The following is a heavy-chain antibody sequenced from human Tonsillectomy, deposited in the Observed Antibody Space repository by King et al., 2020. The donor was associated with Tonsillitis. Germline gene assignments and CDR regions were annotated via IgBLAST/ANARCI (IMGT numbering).Heavy chain of an antibody. CDR2: ISWNSGTI. V-gene: IGHV3-9*01. D-gene: IGHD5-18*01. Sequence: EVQLVESGGGLVQPGRSLRLSCAASGFTFDDYAIHWVRQAPGKGLEWVSGISWNSGTIGYADSVKGRFTISRDNAKNSLYLQMNSLRAEDTALYYCARGKEYSYVAPHDYWGQGTLVTVSS. CDR3: ARGKEYSYVAPHDY. J-gene: IGHJ4*02. CDR1: GFTFDDYA.